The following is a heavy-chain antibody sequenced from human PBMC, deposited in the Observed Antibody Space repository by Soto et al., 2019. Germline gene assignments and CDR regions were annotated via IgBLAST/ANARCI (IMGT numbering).Heavy chain of an antibody. V-gene: IGHV3-33*08. CDR2: IWYDGSNK. Sequence: GGSLRLSCAASGFTFSSYGMHWVRQAPGKGLEWVAVIWYDGSNKYYADSVKGRFTISRDNSKNTLYLQMNSLRAEDTAVYYCARDRPGLYDILTGYYKVAWFDPWGQGTLVTVSS. D-gene: IGHD3-9*01. CDR3: ARDRPGLYDILTGYYKVAWFDP. J-gene: IGHJ5*02. CDR1: GFTFSSYG.